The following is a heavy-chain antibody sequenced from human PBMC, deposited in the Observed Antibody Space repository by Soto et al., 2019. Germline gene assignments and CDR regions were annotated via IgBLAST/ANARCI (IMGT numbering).Heavy chain of an antibody. CDR3: ASWATNYYDSSGYYGGCY. J-gene: IGHJ4*02. Sequence: QVQLVQSGAEVKKPGASVKVSCKASGYTFTSYYMHWVRQAPGQGLEWMGIINPSGGSTSYAQKFQGRVTMTRDTSTSTVYMELSSLRSEDTAVYYCASWATNYYDSSGYYGGCYWGQGTLVTVSS. D-gene: IGHD3-22*01. CDR2: INPSGGST. CDR1: GYTFTSYY. V-gene: IGHV1-46*01.